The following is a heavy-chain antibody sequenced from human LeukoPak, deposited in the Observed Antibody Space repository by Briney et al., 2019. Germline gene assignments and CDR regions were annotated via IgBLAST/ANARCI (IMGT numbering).Heavy chain of an antibody. D-gene: IGHD4-23*01. V-gene: IGHV4-34*01. CDR1: GGSFSGYY. CDR2: INHSGST. CDR3: ARGADYGGNSIYWYFDL. Sequence: SETLSLTCAVYGGSFSGYYWSWIRQPPGKGLEWIGEINHSGSTNYNPSLKSRVTISVDTSKNQFSLKLSSVTAADTAVYYCARGADYGGNSIYWYFDLWGRGTLVTVSS. J-gene: IGHJ2*01.